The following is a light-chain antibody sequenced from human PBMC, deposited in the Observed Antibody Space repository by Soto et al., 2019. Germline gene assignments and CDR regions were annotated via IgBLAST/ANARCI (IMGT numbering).Light chain of an antibody. CDR1: QSVNSND. CDR2: DTS. J-gene: IGKJ3*01. Sequence: EIVLMHSPGTLSLSPGEGATLACRASQSVNSNDLAWYQQKPGQAPTVLIFDTSRRPTGVPDRVSGSGSGTDFTLTISILEPDDFAVYYCQQYGSAQFTFGPGTKVNIK. V-gene: IGKV3-20*01. CDR3: QQYGSAQFT.